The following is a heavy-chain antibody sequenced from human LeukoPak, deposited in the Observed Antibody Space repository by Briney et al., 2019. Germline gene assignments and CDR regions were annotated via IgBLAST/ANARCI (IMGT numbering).Heavy chain of an antibody. D-gene: IGHD3-16*01. CDR1: GYTFTSYG. Sequence: ASVKVSCKASGYTFTSYGISWVRQAPGHGLEWMGWINSYSGNTNYAQKIQGRVTMTTDKTTSTGYMELRSLRSDDTAVYYCARDRAIGWGGMIEDYYYGMDVWGQGTTVTVSS. CDR2: INSYSGNT. CDR3: ARDRAIGWGGMIEDYYYGMDV. J-gene: IGHJ6*02. V-gene: IGHV1-18*01.